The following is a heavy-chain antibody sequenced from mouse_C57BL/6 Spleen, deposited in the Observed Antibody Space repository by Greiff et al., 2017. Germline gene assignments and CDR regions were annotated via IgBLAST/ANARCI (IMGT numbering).Heavy chain of an antibody. D-gene: IGHD1-1*01. Sequence: EVKVVESGGGLVKPGGSLKLSCAASGFTFSSYAMSWVRQTPEKRLEWVATISDGGSYTYYPDNVKGRFTISRDNAKNNLYLQMSHLKSEDTAMYYCARDGDYYGSSVAWFAYWGQGTLVTVSA. CDR3: ARDGDYYGSSVAWFAY. CDR1: GFTFSSYA. V-gene: IGHV5-4*01. J-gene: IGHJ3*01. CDR2: ISDGGSYT.